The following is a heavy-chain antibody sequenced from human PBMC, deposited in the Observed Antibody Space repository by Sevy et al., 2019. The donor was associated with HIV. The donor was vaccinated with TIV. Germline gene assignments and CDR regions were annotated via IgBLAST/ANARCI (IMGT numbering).Heavy chain of an antibody. CDR3: AKDLHPPGPVRGTNFDY. CDR2: ISYEGSNI. V-gene: IGHV3-30*18. D-gene: IGHD1-1*01. CDR1: ALTFTRYA. Sequence: GGSLRLSCAASALTFTRYAFHWVRQAPGKGPEWLGVISYEGSNIYFGPSVKGRFTISGDNSMTTLYLQMNDMRTEDTAVYYCAKDLHPPGPVRGTNFDYWGRGTLVTVSS. J-gene: IGHJ4*02.